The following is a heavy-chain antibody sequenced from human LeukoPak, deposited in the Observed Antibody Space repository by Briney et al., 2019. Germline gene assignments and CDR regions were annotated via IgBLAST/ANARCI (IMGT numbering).Heavy chain of an antibody. CDR2: ISGSGGGT. Sequence: GGSLRLSCAASGFTFSSSAMNWVRQAPGEGLEWVSAISGSGGGTYYGDSVRGRFTISRDNSKNTLYLQMNSLRAEDTAVYYCAKSAVPGPPGYMDVWGKGTTVTVSS. CDR1: GFTFSSSA. J-gene: IGHJ6*03. D-gene: IGHD3-10*01. V-gene: IGHV3-23*01. CDR3: AKSAVPGPPGYMDV.